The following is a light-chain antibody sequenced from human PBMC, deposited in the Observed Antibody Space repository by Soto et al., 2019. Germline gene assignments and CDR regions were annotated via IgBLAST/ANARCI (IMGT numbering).Light chain of an antibody. J-gene: IGLJ2*01. Sequence: QSALTQPASVSGSPGQSITISCTGSSTDVGGYIYVSWYRQHPGKDPKLMIYDVSNRPSGVSNRFSGSKSGNTASLTISGLQAEDEADYYCSSYSGSDTLVFGGGTKLTVL. V-gene: IGLV2-14*01. CDR1: STDVGGYIY. CDR3: SSYSGSDTLV. CDR2: DVS.